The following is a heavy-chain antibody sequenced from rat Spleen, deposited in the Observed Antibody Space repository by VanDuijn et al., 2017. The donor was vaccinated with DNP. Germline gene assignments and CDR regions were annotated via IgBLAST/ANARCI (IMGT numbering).Heavy chain of an antibody. CDR3: VTRGMYGGYDH. Sequence: EVQLVESGGDLVQPGRSLKLSCAASGFTFSDYNMAWVRQAPKKGLEWVATIVYDGSGAYYGDSVTGRFTISRDNAKTTLYLQMDSLRSDDTATYYCVTRGMYGGYDHWGQGVMVTVSS. CDR2: IVYDGSGA. D-gene: IGHD1-11*01. V-gene: IGHV5S10*01. CDR1: GFTFSDYN. J-gene: IGHJ2*01.